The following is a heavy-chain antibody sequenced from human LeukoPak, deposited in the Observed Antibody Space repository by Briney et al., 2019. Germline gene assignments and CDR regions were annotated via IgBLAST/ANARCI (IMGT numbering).Heavy chain of an antibody. Sequence: AASVKVSCKASGYTFNGYYIHWVRQAPGQGLEWMGWINPNSGGTNYAQKFQGRVTMTRDTSSSTAYMELSRLRSDDTAVYYCARVPCDLLTLCAFDIWGQGTMVTVSS. D-gene: IGHD3-9*01. CDR2: INPNSGGT. V-gene: IGHV1-2*02. J-gene: IGHJ3*02. CDR1: GYTFNGYY. CDR3: ARVPCDLLTLCAFDI.